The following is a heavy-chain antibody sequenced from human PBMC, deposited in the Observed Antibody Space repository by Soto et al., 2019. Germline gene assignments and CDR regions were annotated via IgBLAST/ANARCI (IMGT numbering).Heavy chain of an antibody. CDR1: GYTFTDYY. CDR3: ARDGSTYSYYAMDV. V-gene: IGHV1-2*04. J-gene: IGHJ6*02. CDR2: INPNSGDT. D-gene: IGHD2-2*03. Sequence: ASVKVSCNASGYTFTDYYIHWVRQAPGQGLEWVGWINPNSGDTNYEQRFQGWVTMTRDTSINTAYMELTRLRSDDTAMYYCARDGSTYSYYAMDVWGQGTTVTVSS.